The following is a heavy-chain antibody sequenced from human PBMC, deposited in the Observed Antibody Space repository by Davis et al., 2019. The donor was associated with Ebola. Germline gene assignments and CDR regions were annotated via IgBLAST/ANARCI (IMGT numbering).Heavy chain of an antibody. D-gene: IGHD2-2*01. J-gene: IGHJ4*02. CDR1: GFTFSTYA. V-gene: IGHV3-23*01. CDR3: AKLSTDFDY. CDR2: ISGSGGST. Sequence: GESLKISCAASGFTFSTYAMSWVRRAPGKGLEWVSAISGSGGSTYYADSVKGRFTISRDNSKNTLYLQMNSLRAEDTAVYYCAKLSTDFDYWGQGTLVTVSS.